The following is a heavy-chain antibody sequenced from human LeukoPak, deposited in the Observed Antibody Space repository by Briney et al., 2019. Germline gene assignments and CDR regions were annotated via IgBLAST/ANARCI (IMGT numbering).Heavy chain of an antibody. CDR1: GGSISSYY. D-gene: IGHD3-9*01. V-gene: IGHV4-59*01. Sequence: SETLSLTCTVSGGSISSYYWSWIRQPPGKGVEWIGYIYYSGSTNYNPSLKSRVTISVDTSKNQFSLKLSSVTAADTAVYYCAXXXYDILTGYRAYNWFDPWGQGTLVTVSS. CDR3: AXXXYDILTGYRAYNWFDP. CDR2: IYYSGST. J-gene: IGHJ5*02.